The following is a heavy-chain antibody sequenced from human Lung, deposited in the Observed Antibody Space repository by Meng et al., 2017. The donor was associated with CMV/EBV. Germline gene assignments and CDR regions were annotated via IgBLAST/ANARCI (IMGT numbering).Heavy chain of an antibody. CDR2: IYAGGRSA. V-gene: IGHV3-23*03. Sequence: GESLKISCAASGFTFSNYAMSWVRQAPGKGLEWVAVIYAGGRSAYYAESVKGRFTIFRDGSKNTVYLEMNSLSAEDTALYYCAKDSTYSAWGQGTLVTVSS. CDR1: GFTFSNYA. D-gene: IGHD6-13*01. CDR3: AKDSTYSA. J-gene: IGHJ5*02.